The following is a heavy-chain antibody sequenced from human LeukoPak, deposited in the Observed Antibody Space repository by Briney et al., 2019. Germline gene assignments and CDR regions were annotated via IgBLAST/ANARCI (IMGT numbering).Heavy chain of an antibody. Sequence: GGSLRLSCAASGFPFSNHAMSWVRQPPGKGLEWVYADSVRGRLTISRDDSKNMVYLQMNSLRDEDTALYYCVREAGYCASVCLKSNWFDPWGQGTLVTVSS. CDR3: VREAGYCASVCLKSNWFDP. J-gene: IGHJ5*02. CDR1: GFPFSNHA. D-gene: IGHD2-21*02. V-gene: IGHV3-23*01.